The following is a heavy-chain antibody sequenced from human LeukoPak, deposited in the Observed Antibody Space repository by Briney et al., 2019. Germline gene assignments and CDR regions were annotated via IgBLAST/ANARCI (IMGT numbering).Heavy chain of an antibody. CDR2: MNPNSGNT. CDR1: GYTFTSYY. J-gene: IGHJ6*03. V-gene: IGHV1-8*03. CDR3: ARGKSRESPTGLEWLRGRGYYYYYMDV. D-gene: IGHD3-3*01. Sequence: SVKLSCKASGYTFTSYYIHWVRHATGQGLEWRGWMNPNSGNTGYTQKSQGRVTIPWHTHIPKTYMDLNSLRSEDTAVYYCARGKSRESPTGLEWLRGRGYYYYYMDVWGKGTTVTISS.